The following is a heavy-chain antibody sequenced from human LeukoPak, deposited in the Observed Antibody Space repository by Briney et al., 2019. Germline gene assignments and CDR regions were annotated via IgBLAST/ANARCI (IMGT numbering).Heavy chain of an antibody. CDR1: GYTFTSYH. J-gene: IGHJ6*02. CDR3: ARDLHLDTAMVSRNYYGMDV. D-gene: IGHD5-18*01. V-gene: IGHV1-46*01. Sequence: GASVKVSCKASGYTFTSYHMHWVRQAPGQGLEWMGIINPSGGSTSYAQKFQGRVTMTRDTSTSTVYMELSSLRSEDTAVYYCARDLHLDTAMVSRNYYGMDVWGQGTTVTVSS. CDR2: INPSGGST.